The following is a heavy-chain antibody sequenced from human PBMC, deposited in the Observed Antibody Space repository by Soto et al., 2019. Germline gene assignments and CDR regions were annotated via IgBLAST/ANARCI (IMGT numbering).Heavy chain of an antibody. D-gene: IGHD3-3*01. V-gene: IGHV1-69*06. CDR2: IIPIFGTA. CDR3: ARDSYYDFWSGYPSRRPYYCGMDV. CDR1: GGTFSSYA. J-gene: IGHJ6*02. Sequence: QVQLVQSGAEVKKPGSSVKVSCKASGGTFSSYAISWVRQAPGQGLEWMGGIIPIFGTANYAQKFQGRVTIPADKSTSTAYMELSSLSAEDTGVYYCARDSYYDFWSGYPSRRPYYCGMDVWGQGTTVTVT.